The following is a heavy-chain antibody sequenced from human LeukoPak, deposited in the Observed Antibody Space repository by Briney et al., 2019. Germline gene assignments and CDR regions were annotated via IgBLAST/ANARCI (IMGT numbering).Heavy chain of an antibody. Sequence: SETLSLTCTVSGGSISSSSYYWGWIPQPPGKGLEWNGNIYYSGSTYYNPSLKSRVTISVDTSKNQFSLKLSSVTAADTAVYYCASSRYFDWPRFDPWGQGTLVTVSS. D-gene: IGHD3-9*01. CDR2: IYYSGST. J-gene: IGHJ5*02. CDR1: GGSISSSSYY. CDR3: ASSRYFDWPRFDP. V-gene: IGHV4-39*01.